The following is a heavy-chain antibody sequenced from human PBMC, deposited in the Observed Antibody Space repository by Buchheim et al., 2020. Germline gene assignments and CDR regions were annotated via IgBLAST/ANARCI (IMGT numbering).Heavy chain of an antibody. Sequence: QVQLVESGGGVVQPGRSLRLSCAASGFTLSNHGMQWVRQAPGKGLEWVAVIAYDGSNQFYADSVKGRFTISRDNSKSTLYLQMNSLRAEDTALYYCAKSYRRNSWYYFDSWGQGT. CDR2: IAYDGSNQ. J-gene: IGHJ4*02. D-gene: IGHD6-13*01. V-gene: IGHV3-30*18. CDR1: GFTLSNHG. CDR3: AKSYRRNSWYYFDS.